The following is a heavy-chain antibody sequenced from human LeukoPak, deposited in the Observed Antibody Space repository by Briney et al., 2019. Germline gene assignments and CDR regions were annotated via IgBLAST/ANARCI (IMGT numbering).Heavy chain of an antibody. D-gene: IGHD6-19*01. CDR3: ARRNDSSGIDYFDY. V-gene: IGHV1-69*13. CDR1: ARTFSSYS. CDR2: SIPIFSTT. Sequence: SVKVACKAAARTFSSYSISWVRQAPGQVIEWMGASIPIFSTTNYAQKFQGRVTITADESTSTAYMELSRLRAEDTPVYYCARRNDSSGIDYFDYWGQGALVTVSS. J-gene: IGHJ4*02.